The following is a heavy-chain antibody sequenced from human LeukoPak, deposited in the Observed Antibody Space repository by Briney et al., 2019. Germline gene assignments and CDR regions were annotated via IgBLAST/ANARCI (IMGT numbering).Heavy chain of an antibody. CDR1: GFTFNSYW. CDR3: ARGGWGYHY. CDR2: IKEDGGEK. V-gene: IGHV3-7*01. Sequence: GGSLRLSCAASGFTFNSYWMSWVRQAPGKGREWVANIKEDGGEKHYVDSVKGRFTISRDNAKNSLYLQMNSLRAEDTAVYYCARGGWGYHYWGQGTLVTVSS. D-gene: IGHD7-27*01. J-gene: IGHJ4*02.